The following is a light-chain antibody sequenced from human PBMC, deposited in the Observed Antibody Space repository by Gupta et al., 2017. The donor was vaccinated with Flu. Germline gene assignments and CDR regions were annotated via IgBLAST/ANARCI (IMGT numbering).Light chain of an antibody. J-gene: IGKJ1*01. V-gene: IGKV1-39*01. CDR3: QQSYSTLVWT. CDR1: QSIRSY. Sequence: DIQMTQSPSSLSASVGDRVTITCRASQSIRSYLNWYQQKPGKAPKLLIYAASSLQSGVPSRFSGSGSGTDFTLTISSLQPEDFATYYCQQSYSTLVWTFGQGTKVEIK. CDR2: AAS.